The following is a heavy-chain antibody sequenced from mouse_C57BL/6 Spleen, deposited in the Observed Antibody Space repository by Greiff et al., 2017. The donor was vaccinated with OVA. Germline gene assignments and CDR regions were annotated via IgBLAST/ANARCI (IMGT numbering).Heavy chain of an antibody. CDR1: GFTFSDYY. CDR3: ARHASLRGYAMDD. D-gene: IGHD6-1*01. V-gene: IGHV5-12*01. J-gene: IGHJ4*01. Sequence: DVKLVESGGGLVQPGGSLKLSCAASGFTFSDYYMYWVRQTPEQRLEWVAYISNGGGSTYYPDTVKGRFTISRDNAKNTLYLQMSRLRSEDTAMYYCARHASLRGYAMDDWGQGTSVTVSS. CDR2: ISNGGGST.